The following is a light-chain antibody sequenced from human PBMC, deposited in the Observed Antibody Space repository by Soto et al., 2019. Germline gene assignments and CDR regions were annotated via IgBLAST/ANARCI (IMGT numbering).Light chain of an antibody. CDR3: QQYGSSGT. CDR2: DAI. Sequence: EKLMYQSPATLSVSPGKRVTLSCGARQNIHCHMSCVLQKAGQTPRLLYYDAIMRGADVSDRFSGSGSGTDFTLTISRLEHEDFAVYYCQQYGSSGTFGQGTKVDIK. CDR1: QNIHCH. V-gene: IGKV3D-20*01. J-gene: IGKJ1*01.